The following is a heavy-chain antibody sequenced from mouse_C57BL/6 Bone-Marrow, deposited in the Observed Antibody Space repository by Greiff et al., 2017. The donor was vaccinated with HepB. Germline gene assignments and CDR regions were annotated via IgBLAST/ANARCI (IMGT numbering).Heavy chain of an antibody. Sequence: EVQLQESGPGLAKPSPPLSLTCSVTGYSITSDYWNWIRKFPGNKLEYMGYISYSGSTYYNPSHKSRISITRDTAKNQYYLQLNYVTTEDTATYYCARCPITTGYFDYWGQGTTLTVSS. CDR2: ISYSGST. D-gene: IGHD1-2*01. V-gene: IGHV3-8*01. CDR1: GYSITSDY. J-gene: IGHJ2*01. CDR3: ARCPITTGYFDY.